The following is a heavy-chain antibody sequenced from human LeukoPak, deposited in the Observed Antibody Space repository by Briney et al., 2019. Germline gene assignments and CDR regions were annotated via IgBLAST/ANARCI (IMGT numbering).Heavy chain of an antibody. J-gene: IGHJ6*03. V-gene: IGHV3-23*01. CDR2: ISGSGDNT. D-gene: IGHD2-15*01. CDR1: GFTFSTFA. CDR3: ARDRSCTGGSCYMDV. Sequence: GGSLRLSCAASGFTFSTFAMSWVRQAPGKGLEWVSGISGSGDNTNYADSVKGRFTISRDNSKNTLSLQMSSLRVEDTAVYYCARDRSCTGGSCYMDVWGRGTTVTVSS.